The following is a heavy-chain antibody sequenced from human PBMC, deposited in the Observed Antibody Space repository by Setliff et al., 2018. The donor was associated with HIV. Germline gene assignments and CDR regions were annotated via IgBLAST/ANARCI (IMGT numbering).Heavy chain of an antibody. J-gene: IGHJ6*03. Sequence: KPSETLSLTCTVSGESIRNYYWSWIRQPAGKGLEWIGRFHTGGKSNYNPSLKSRVTISLDTSKNQFSLKLTSVTAADTAVYYCARGPRPVDVDYYYMDVWGKGTTVTVSS. CDR2: FHTGGKS. CDR3: ARGPRPVDVDYYYMDV. CDR1: GESIRNYY. V-gene: IGHV4-4*07.